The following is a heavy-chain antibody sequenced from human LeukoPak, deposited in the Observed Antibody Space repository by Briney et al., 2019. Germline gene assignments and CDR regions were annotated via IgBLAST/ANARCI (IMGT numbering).Heavy chain of an antibody. CDR3: ARDRRREMATMSIDY. Sequence: PGGSLRLSCAASGFTFSSYWMHWVRQAPGKGLVWVSRINSDGSSTSYADSVKGRFTISRDNAKNTLYLRMNSLRAEDTAVYYCARDRRREMATMSIDYWGQGTLVTVSS. CDR1: GFTFSSYW. J-gene: IGHJ4*02. D-gene: IGHD5-24*01. V-gene: IGHV3-74*01. CDR2: INSDGSST.